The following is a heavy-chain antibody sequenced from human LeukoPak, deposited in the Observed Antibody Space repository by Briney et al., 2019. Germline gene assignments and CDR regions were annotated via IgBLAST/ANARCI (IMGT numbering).Heavy chain of an antibody. CDR2: MYSSGGT. V-gene: IGHV4-4*08. CDR3: ARLVWSERDACDI. D-gene: IGHD2-21*01. CDR1: GGTVSSYY. J-gene: IGHJ3*02. Sequence: SETLSLTCTVSGGTVSSYYWSWIRQPPGKGLEWLAYMYSSGGTNSNPSLKSRATISLDTSRNQVSLKLTSVTAADTAVYYCARLVWSERDACDIWGQGTVVTVSS.